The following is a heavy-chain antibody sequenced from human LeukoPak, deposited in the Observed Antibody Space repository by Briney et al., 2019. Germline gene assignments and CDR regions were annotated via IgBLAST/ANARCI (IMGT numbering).Heavy chain of an antibody. J-gene: IGHJ4*02. D-gene: IGHD2-15*01. V-gene: IGHV4-30-2*01. CDR1: GGSISSGGYS. CDR2: IYHSGST. CDR3: ARGMVGLDY. Sequence: SETLSLTCAVSGGSISSGGYSWSWIRQPPGKGLEWIGYIYHSGSTYYNPSLKSRATISVDRSENQFSLKLSSVTAADTAVYYCARGMVGLDYWGQGTLVTVSS.